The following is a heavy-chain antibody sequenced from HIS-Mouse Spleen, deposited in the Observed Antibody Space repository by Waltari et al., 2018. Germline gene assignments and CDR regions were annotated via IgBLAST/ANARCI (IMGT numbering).Heavy chain of an antibody. CDR2: IYYSGRT. CDR1: GGSISSSSYY. CDR3: AREIPYSSSWYDWYFDL. J-gene: IGHJ2*01. V-gene: IGHV4-39*07. D-gene: IGHD6-13*01. Sequence: QLQLQESGPGLVKPSETLSLTCTVSGGSISSSSYYWGWIRQPPGKGLEWIGSIYYSGRTDSNPSLKSRVTISVVTSKNQFSLKLSAVTAADTAVYYCAREIPYSSSWYDWYFDLWGRGTLVTVSS.